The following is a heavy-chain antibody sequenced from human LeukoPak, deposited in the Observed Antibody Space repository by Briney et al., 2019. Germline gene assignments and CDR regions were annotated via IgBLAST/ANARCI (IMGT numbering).Heavy chain of an antibody. D-gene: IGHD3-22*01. V-gene: IGHV4-34*01. CDR2: IYYSGST. CDR3: AYDSSGYSDAFDI. J-gene: IGHJ3*02. CDR1: GGSFSGYY. Sequence: SETLSLTCAVYGGSFSGYYWSWIRQPPGKGLEWIGSIYYSGSTYYNPSLKSRVTISVDTSKNQFSLKLSSVTAADTAVYYCAYDSSGYSDAFDIWGQGTMVTVSS.